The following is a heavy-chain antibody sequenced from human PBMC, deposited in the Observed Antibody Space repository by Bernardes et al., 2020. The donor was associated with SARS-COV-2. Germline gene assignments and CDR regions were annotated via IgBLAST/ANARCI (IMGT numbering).Heavy chain of an antibody. CDR2: IYYNGNS. D-gene: IGHD4-4*01. CDR3: ARGGENSLQY. CDR1: CAFDDYSY. J-gene: IGHJ4*02. V-gene: IGHV4-59*02. Sequence: SAIRPPTASVACAFDDYSYHSVLQTPAGEGQEWIGNIYYNGNSKYNPSLKSRVTISVDTSKNQLYLKVTTVTAADTAVYFCARGGENSLQYWGQGTLVTVSS.